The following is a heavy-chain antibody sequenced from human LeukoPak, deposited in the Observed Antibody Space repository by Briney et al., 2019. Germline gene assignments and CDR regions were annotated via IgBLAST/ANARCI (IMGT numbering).Heavy chain of an antibody. CDR2: ISQDGSKK. CDR3: ARDRGYSSFDY. J-gene: IGHJ4*02. Sequence: QTGGSLRLSCADSGVTFSSYWMSWVGHAPGTGLEWVANISQDGSKKNYMAYVKGRFTISRDNAKNSLYLQMNSLRAEDTAVYYCARDRGYSSFDYWGQGTLVTVSS. D-gene: IGHD6-19*01. CDR1: GVTFSSYW. V-gene: IGHV3-7*01.